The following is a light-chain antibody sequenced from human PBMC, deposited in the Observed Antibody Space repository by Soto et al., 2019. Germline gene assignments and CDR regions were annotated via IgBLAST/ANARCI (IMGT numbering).Light chain of an antibody. Sequence: AIQMTQSPSSLSASVGARVPITCRARQGIRNDLGWYQQNPGKAPKLLIYAASSLQSGVPSRFSGSGSGTDFTLTISSLQPEDFATYYCLQDYNYPLTFGGGTKVDNK. J-gene: IGKJ4*01. V-gene: IGKV1-6*01. CDR3: LQDYNYPLT. CDR2: AAS. CDR1: QGIRND.